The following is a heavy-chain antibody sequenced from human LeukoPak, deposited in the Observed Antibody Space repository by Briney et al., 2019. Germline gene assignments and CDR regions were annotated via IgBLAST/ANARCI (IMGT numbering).Heavy chain of an antibody. D-gene: IGHD6-19*01. CDR2: FDPEDGET. J-gene: IGHJ4*02. Sequence: ASVKVSCKVSGYTLTELSMHWVRQAPGKGLEWMGGFDPEDGETIYAQKFQGRVTMTRDTSTSTVYMELSSLRSEDTAVYYCARGFVSRYSSGWYGYWGQGTLVTVSS. CDR3: ARGFVSRYSSGWYGY. CDR1: GYTLTELS. V-gene: IGHV1-24*01.